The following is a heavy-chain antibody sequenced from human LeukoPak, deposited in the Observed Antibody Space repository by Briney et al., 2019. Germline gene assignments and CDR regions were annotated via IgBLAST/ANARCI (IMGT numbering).Heavy chain of an antibody. Sequence: SETLSLTCTVSGGSLSNYYSSWIRQSPGKGLEWIGYIFFSGSSNYNPSLKSRVTISVDTSKNQFSLKLSSVNPADTAVYYCARGSMMRGRFDYWGQGTLVTVSS. CDR3: ARGSMMRGRFDY. D-gene: IGHD3-10*01. J-gene: IGHJ4*02. CDR2: IFFSGSS. CDR1: GGSLSNYY. V-gene: IGHV4-59*01.